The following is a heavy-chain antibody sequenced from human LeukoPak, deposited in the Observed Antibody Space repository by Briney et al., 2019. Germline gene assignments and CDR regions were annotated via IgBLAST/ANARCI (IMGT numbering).Heavy chain of an antibody. D-gene: IGHD5-18*01. V-gene: IGHV3-23*01. CDR3: AKMVVVWPIQLWYRDAFDI. CDR1: GGSISSGDYY. CDR2: ISGSGGST. J-gene: IGHJ3*02. Sequence: ETLSLTCTVSGGSISSGDYYWSWIRQPPGKGLEWVSAISGSGGSTYYADSVKGRFTISRDNSKNTLYLQMNSLRAEDTAVYYCAKMVVVWPIQLWYRDAFDIWGQGTMVTVSS.